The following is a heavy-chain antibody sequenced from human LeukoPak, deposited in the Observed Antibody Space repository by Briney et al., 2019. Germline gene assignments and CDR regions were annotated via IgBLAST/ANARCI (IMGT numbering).Heavy chain of an antibody. J-gene: IGHJ6*02. CDR1: GFTFSSYG. Sequence: GGSLTLSCAASGFTFSSYGMHWVRQAPGKGLEWVAVISYDGSNKYYADSVKGRFTISRDNSKNTLYLQMNSLRAEDTAVYYCAKDLKPNYDILTGYYTSYYYGMDVWGQGTTVTVSS. V-gene: IGHV3-30*18. CDR3: AKDLKPNYDILTGYYTSYYYGMDV. CDR2: ISYDGSNK. D-gene: IGHD3-9*01.